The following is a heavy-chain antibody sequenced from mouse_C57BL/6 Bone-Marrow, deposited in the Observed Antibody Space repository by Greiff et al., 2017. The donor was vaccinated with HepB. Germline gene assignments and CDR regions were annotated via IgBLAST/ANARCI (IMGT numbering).Heavy chain of an antibody. V-gene: IGHV5-4*03. CDR3: ARAGDGYPFAY. CDR2: ISDGGSYT. Sequence: EVKLMESGGGLVKPGGSLKLSCAASGFTFSSYAMSWVRQTPEKRLEWVATISDGGSYTYYPDNVKGRFTISRDNAKNNLYLQMSHLKSEDTAMYYCARAGDGYPFAYWGQGTLVTVSA. D-gene: IGHD2-3*01. J-gene: IGHJ3*01. CDR1: GFTFSSYA.